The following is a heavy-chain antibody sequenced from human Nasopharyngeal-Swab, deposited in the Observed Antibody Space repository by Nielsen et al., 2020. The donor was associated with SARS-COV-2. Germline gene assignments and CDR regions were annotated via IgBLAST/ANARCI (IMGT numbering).Heavy chain of an antibody. CDR1: GDSVSSNSAA. CDR2: TCYRSKWSS. D-gene: IGHD3-10*01. Sequence: SQTLSLTCDISGDSVSSNSAAWNWIRQSPSRGLEWLGKTCYRSKWSSQYAPSVRGRITINPDTAKNQFSLQLNSVTPEDTAVYYCARDRGALNVWGQGTTVTVSS. J-gene: IGHJ6*02. V-gene: IGHV6-1*01. CDR3: ARDRGALNV.